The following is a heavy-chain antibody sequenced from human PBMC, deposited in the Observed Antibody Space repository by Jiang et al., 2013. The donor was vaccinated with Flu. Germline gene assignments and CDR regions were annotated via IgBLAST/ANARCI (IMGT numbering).Heavy chain of an antibody. CDR2: ISYDGNEK. CDR3: AKGQTVAGEFDS. CDR1: GLIFDIYG. D-gene: IGHD6-19*01. V-gene: IGHV3-30*18. Sequence: VQLLESGGGVVRPGRSLRLSCVASGLIFDIYGMHWVRQAPGKGLEWVASISYDGNEKTYADSVKGRLTISRDNSENTVSLHMNSLRPEDTAIYFCAKGQTVAGEFDSWGQGSLVTVSP. J-gene: IGHJ4*01.